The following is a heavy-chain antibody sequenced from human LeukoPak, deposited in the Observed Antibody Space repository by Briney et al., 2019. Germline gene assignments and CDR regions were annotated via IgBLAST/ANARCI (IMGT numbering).Heavy chain of an antibody. V-gene: IGHV1-69*13. CDR2: IIPIFGTA. D-gene: IGHD6-13*01. CDR1: GGTFSSYA. CDR3: ARVPAAAAPINWFDP. Sequence: ASVKVSCKASGGTFSSYAISWLRQAPGQGLEWMGGIIPIFGTANYAQKFQGRVTITADESTSTAYMELSSLRSEDTAVYYCARVPAAAAPINWFDPWGQGTLVTVSS. J-gene: IGHJ5*02.